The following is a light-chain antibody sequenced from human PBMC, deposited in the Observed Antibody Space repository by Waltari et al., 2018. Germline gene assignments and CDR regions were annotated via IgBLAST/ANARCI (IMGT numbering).Light chain of an antibody. CDR3: QQFGTPLT. CDR1: QSVSSSY. Sequence: EIVLTQSPGTLSLSPGERATLSCRASQSVSSSYLTWYQQRPGQAPRLLIYGASSRATGIPDRFSGSGSGTDFTITISRLEPEDSAVYYCQQFGTPLTFGGGTKVEIK. J-gene: IGKJ4*01. CDR2: GAS. V-gene: IGKV3-20*01.